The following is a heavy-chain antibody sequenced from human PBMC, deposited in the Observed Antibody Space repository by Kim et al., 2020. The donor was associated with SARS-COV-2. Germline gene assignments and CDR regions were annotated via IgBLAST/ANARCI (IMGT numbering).Heavy chain of an antibody. J-gene: IGHJ4*01. CDR2: ISADESNK. V-gene: IGHV3-30*03. Sequence: GGSLRLSCAGSGFTFGSAHMHWVRQAPGKGLEWVALISADESNKDYVDSVKGRFTVSRDNSQNTLFLQIDSLGAEDTAVYYCAREVHSSGRAGSFDYWG. D-gene: IGHD6-19*01. CDR3: AREVHSSGRAGSFDY. CDR1: GFTFGSAH.